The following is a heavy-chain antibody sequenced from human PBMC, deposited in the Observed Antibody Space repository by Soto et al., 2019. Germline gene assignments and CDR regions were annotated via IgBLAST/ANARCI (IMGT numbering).Heavy chain of an antibody. V-gene: IGHV3-30*18. CDR3: AKFPSYGDAFDI. Sequence: GGSLRLSCAASGFTFSSYGMHWVRQAPGKGLEWVAVISYDGSNKYYADSVKGRFTISRDNSKNTLYLQMNSLRAEDTAVYYCAKFPSYGDAFDIWGQGTMVTVSS. D-gene: IGHD1-26*01. CDR1: GFTFSSYG. CDR2: ISYDGSNK. J-gene: IGHJ3*02.